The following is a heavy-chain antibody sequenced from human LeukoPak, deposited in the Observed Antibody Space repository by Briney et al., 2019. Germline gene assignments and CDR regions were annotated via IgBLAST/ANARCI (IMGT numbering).Heavy chain of an antibody. CDR2: TNHSGST. Sequence: SETLSLTCAVYGGSFSGYYWTWIRQPPGKGLEWIGETNHSGSTNYNPSLKSRVTISVDTSKNQFSLKLSSMTAADTAVYYCARVQDDSFYWGQGTLVTVSS. D-gene: IGHD3-3*01. CDR3: ARVQDDSFY. J-gene: IGHJ4*02. V-gene: IGHV4-34*01. CDR1: GGSFSGYY.